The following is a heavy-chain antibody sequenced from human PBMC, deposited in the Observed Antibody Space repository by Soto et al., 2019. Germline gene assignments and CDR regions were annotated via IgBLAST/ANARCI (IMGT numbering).Heavy chain of an antibody. Sequence: HPGGSLRLSCAASGFSFSSYAMSWVRQAPGKGLEWVSVMNSIGTSTYYADSVKGRFTISRDNSKNTVCLQMNFLRAEDTAVYYCAKNPGYYYDSTGYHFDYWGQGTLVTVSS. CDR3: AKNPGYYYDSTGYHFDY. V-gene: IGHV3-23*01. CDR1: GFSFSSYA. J-gene: IGHJ4*02. CDR2: MNSIGTST. D-gene: IGHD3-22*01.